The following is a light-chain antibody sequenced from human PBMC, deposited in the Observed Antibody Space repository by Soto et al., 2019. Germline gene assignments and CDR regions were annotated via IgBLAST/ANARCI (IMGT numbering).Light chain of an antibody. J-gene: IGKJ4*01. Sequence: EIVMTQSPGTLSVSPGERATLSCRASQSVSSNLAWYQQKPGQAPRLLIYGVSTRATGIPARFSGSGSGTEFTLSISSLQSEDFAVYHCQQYNNWPPVFGGGTKVEIK. CDR1: QSVSSN. CDR3: QQYNNWPPV. V-gene: IGKV3-15*01. CDR2: GVS.